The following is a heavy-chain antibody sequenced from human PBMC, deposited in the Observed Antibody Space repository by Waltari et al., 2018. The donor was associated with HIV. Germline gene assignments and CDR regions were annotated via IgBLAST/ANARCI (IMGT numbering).Heavy chain of an antibody. D-gene: IGHD1-1*01. J-gene: IGHJ4*02. CDR2: INTDGPYT. CDR1: GFSFTSSW. CDR3: AVPRCNRANCHFAS. V-gene: IGHV3-74*03. Sequence: EVRLEESGGGLVQPGGSLRLSCAASGFSFTSSWMHWVRQVPGKRPEGVARINTDGPYTTSAGAVRGRCSNSRDNAKNTLYLQMNSLKVEDTAVYFCAVPRCNRANCHFASWGQGTLVTVSS.